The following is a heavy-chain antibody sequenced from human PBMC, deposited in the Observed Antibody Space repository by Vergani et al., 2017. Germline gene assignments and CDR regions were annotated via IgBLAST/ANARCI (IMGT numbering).Heavy chain of an antibody. V-gene: IGHV3-9*01. Sequence: EVQLVESGGGLVQPGRSLRLSCAASGFTFDDYAMHWVRQAPGKGLEWVSGISWNSGSIGYADSVKGRFTISRDNAKNSLYLQMNSLRAEDTAVYYCARDQEARRPPRTNYAFDIWGQGTMVTVSS. CDR1: GFTFDDYA. J-gene: IGHJ3*02. CDR2: ISWNSGSI. D-gene: IGHD6-6*01. CDR3: ARDQEARRPPRTNYAFDI.